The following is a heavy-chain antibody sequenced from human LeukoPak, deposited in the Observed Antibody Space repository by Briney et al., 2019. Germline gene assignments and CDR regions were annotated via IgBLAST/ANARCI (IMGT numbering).Heavy chain of an antibody. CDR1: GFTFSSYA. CDR2: ISSNGRTT. J-gene: IGHJ4*02. V-gene: IGHV3-64*01. CDR3: ARGQTSPPDYFDC. Sequence: GGSLRLSCAASGFTFSSYAIHWVRQAPGKGLEYVSAISSNGRTTFYANSVTGRFVISRDNSKNTVYLQMGSLRGEDMAVYYCARGQTSPPDYFDCWGQRTLVTVPS.